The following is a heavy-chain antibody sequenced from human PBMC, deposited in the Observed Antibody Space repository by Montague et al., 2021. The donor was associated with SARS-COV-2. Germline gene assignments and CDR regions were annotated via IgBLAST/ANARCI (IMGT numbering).Heavy chain of an antibody. V-gene: IGHV4-34*01. CDR2: ILSYAHT. CDR1: SGPLSAYY. D-gene: IGHD1-1*01. Sequence: SETLSLTCDVASGPLSAYYWSWVRQPPGKGLEWIGEILSYAHTSYNPSLMSRVTLSLGTSSNPFSLKLTSVTAADTAVYYCARGLDHNREGDYWGQGTLVIVSS. CDR3: ARGLDHNREGDY. J-gene: IGHJ4*02.